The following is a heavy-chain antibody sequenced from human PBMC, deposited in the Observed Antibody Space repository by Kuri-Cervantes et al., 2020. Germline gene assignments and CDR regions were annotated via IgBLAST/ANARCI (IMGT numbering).Heavy chain of an antibody. CDR1: GFTFSSYA. CDR2: ISYDGSNK. V-gene: IGHV3-30-3*01. CDR3: ANAGDAPAAIDYYYGMDV. J-gene: IGHJ6*02. Sequence: GGSLRLSCAVSGFTFSSYAMHWVRQAPGKGLEWVAVISYDGSNKYYADSVKGRFTISRDNPKNTLYLQMNSLRAEDTAVYYCANAGDAPAAIDYYYGMDVWGQGTTVTVSS. D-gene: IGHD2-2*01.